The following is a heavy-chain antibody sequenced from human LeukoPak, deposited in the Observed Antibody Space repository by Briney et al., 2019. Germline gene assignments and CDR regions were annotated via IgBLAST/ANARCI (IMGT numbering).Heavy chain of an antibody. Sequence: SVKVSCKASGGTFSSYAISWVRQAPGQGLEWMGGIIPIFGTANYAQKFQGRVTITADESTSTAYMELSSLRSEDTAVYYCASPAVAGDYYYYYYMDVWGKGTTVTVSS. CDR3: ASPAVAGDYYYYYYMDV. CDR2: IIPIFGTA. J-gene: IGHJ6*03. CDR1: GGTFSSYA. V-gene: IGHV1-69*13. D-gene: IGHD6-19*01.